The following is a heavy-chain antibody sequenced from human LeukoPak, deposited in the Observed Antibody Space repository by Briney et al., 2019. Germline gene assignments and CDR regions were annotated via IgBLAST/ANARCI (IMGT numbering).Heavy chain of an antibody. D-gene: IGHD6-6*01. J-gene: IGHJ3*02. CDR1: GFTFSSYG. CDR3: AKVASHNDAFDI. Sequence: GGSLRLSCAASGFTFSSYGIHWVRQAPGKGLEWVAFIRYDGSNKYYADSVKGRFTISRDNSKNTLYLQMNSLRAEDTAVYYCAKVASHNDAFDIWGQGTMVTVSS. CDR2: IRYDGSNK. V-gene: IGHV3-30*02.